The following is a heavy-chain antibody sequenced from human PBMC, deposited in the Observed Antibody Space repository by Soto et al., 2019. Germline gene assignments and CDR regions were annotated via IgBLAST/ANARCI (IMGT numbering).Heavy chain of an antibody. J-gene: IGHJ6*02. D-gene: IGHD6-25*01. CDR3: ARLGSGYYYYYYGMDV. V-gene: IGHV4-30-2*01. CDR2: IYHSGST. CDR1: GGSISSGGYS. Sequence: SETLSLTCAVSGGSISSGGYSWSWIRQPPGKGLEWIGYIYHSGSTYYNPSLKSRVTISVDRSKNQFSLKLSSVTAADTAVYYCARLGSGYYYYYYGMDVWGQGTTVT.